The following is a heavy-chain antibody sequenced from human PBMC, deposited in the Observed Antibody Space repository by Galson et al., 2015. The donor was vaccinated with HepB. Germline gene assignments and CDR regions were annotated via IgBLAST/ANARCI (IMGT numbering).Heavy chain of an antibody. Sequence: SETLSLTCSVTGDSISGSYWSWIRRPPGKGLEWIGYIHYNGKTRYNPSLRSRVTMSVDTSKNSFSLKLSSVTAADTAFYYCARVLDSGTSDYWGQGTQVTVSS. CDR2: IHYNGKT. J-gene: IGHJ4*02. CDR1: GDSISGSY. V-gene: IGHV4-59*01. CDR3: ARVLDSGTSDY. D-gene: IGHD3-10*01.